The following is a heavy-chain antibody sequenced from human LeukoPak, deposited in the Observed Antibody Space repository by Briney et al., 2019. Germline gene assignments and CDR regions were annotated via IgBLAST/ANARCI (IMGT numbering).Heavy chain of an antibody. CDR3: ARGGPPGYYYDYYMDV. CDR2: IYYSGST. Sequence: KASETLSLTCTVSGGSISRYYWSWIRQTPGKGLEWIGYIYYSGSTNFNPSLKSRVTISVDTSKNQFSLKMSSVTAADTAVYFCARGGPPGYYYDYYMDVWGKGTTVTISS. J-gene: IGHJ6*03. V-gene: IGHV4-59*01. CDR1: GGSISRYY.